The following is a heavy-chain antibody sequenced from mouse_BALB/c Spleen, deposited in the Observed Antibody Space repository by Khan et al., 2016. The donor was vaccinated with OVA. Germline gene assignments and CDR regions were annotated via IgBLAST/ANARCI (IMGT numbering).Heavy chain of an antibody. V-gene: IGHV14-4*02. D-gene: IGHD2-3*01. CDR3: NTGVGYSAWFAY. Sequence: VQLQQSGAELVRSGASVKLSCTASGFNIKDYYIHWLKQRPEQGLEWIGWIDPENGDTEYASKFQGKATMAADTSSNTAYLQLSSLTSEDTAVYYCNTGVGYSAWFAYWGQGTLVTVSA. CDR2: IDPENGDT. J-gene: IGHJ3*01. CDR1: GFNIKDYY.